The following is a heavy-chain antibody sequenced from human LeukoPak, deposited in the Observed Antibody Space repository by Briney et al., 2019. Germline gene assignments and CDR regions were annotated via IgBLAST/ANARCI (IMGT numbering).Heavy chain of an antibody. V-gene: IGHV3-15*01. CDR1: GFTFSNAW. D-gene: IGHD2-2*03. Sequence: NPGGSLRLSCAASGFTFSNAWMSWVRQAPGKGLEWVGRIQSKADGGTTDYAAPVKGRFAISRDDSKNTLYLQMNSLKTDDTAVYYCTTDLGGYCSSTSCYTGLNWFDPWGQGTLVTVSS. CDR2: IQSKADGGTT. CDR3: TTDLGGYCSSTSCYTGLNWFDP. J-gene: IGHJ5*02.